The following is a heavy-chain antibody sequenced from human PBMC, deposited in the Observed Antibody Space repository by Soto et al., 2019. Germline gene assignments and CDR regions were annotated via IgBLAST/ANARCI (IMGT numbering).Heavy chain of an antibody. V-gene: IGHV4-59*08. CDR2: IFYSGST. D-gene: IGHD1-1*01. J-gene: IGHJ4*02. Sequence: QVQLQESGPGLVKPSETLSLTCTVSGGSISSYYWGWIRQPPGKGLEWIGYIFYSGSTKYNPSLQSRLTISVDTSKNHFSLKVTSVTAADTAVYFCARHYPPGNNWNYFDYWGRGALVTVSS. CDR3: ARHYPPGNNWNYFDY. CDR1: GGSISSYY.